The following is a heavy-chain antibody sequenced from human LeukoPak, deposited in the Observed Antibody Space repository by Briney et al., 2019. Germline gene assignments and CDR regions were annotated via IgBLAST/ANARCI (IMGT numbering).Heavy chain of an antibody. J-gene: IGHJ4*02. CDR2: IYHSGST. V-gene: IGHV4-30-2*01. CDR3: ARSRSGYDWDY. CDR1: GGSISSGGYS. Sequence: SETLSLTCAVSGGSISSGGYSWSWIRQPPGKGLEWIGYIYHSGSTYYNPSLKSRVTISVDRPKNQFSLKLSSVTAADTAVYYCARSRSGYDWDYWGQGTLVTVSS. D-gene: IGHD5-12*01.